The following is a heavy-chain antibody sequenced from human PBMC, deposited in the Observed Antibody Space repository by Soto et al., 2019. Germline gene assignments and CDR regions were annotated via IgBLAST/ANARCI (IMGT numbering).Heavy chain of an antibody. CDR1: GFTFGDYA. CDR3: TRDVSVAGKFWLGYYYYYYMDV. V-gene: IGHV3-49*03. Sequence: GGSLRLSCTASGFTFGDYAMSWFRQAPGKGLEWVGFIRSKAYGGTTEYAPSVKGRFTISRNDSKSIAYLQMNSLKTEDTAVYYCTRDVSVAGKFWLGYYYYYYMDVWGKGTTVTVSS. J-gene: IGHJ6*03. CDR2: IRSKAYGGTT. D-gene: IGHD6-19*01.